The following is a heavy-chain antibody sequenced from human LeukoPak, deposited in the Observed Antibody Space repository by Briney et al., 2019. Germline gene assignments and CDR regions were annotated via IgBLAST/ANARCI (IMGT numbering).Heavy chain of an antibody. D-gene: IGHD3-22*01. CDR2: IYHSGRT. Sequence: KSSETLSLTCTVSGYSISSGYYWGWIRQPPGKGLEWIGSIYHSGRTFYNPSLKSRVTISVDTSKNQFSLKLTSVTAADTAVYYCARVAYYYDSSGYRNWFDPWGQGTLVTVSS. CDR1: GYSISSGYY. CDR3: ARVAYYYDSSGYRNWFDP. J-gene: IGHJ5*02. V-gene: IGHV4-38-2*02.